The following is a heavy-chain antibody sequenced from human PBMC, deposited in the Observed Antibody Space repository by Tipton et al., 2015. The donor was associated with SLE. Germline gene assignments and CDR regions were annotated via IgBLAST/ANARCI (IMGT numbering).Heavy chain of an antibody. V-gene: IGHV4-4*07. Sequence: LRLSCTVSGGSISSYYWSWIRQPAGKGLEWIGRINPNGNTSYNPSLKSRVTMSRDTSKNQFSLRLTSVSAADTAGYYCGREDPHGDYYYYGMDVWGQGTTVTVSS. D-gene: IGHD3-3*01. CDR2: INPNGNT. CDR3: GREDPHGDYYYYGMDV. J-gene: IGHJ6*02. CDR1: GGSISSYY.